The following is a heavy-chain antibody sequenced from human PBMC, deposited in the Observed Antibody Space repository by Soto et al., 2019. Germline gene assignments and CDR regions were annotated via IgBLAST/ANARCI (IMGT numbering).Heavy chain of an antibody. D-gene: IGHD6-19*01. J-gene: IGHJ4*02. CDR1: GYSFTSYF. Sequence: GESLNISCKGSGYSFTSYFIGWVRQMPGKGLEWMGIIYPGDSDTRYSPSFQGQVTISADKSISTAYLQWSSLKASDTAMYYCASYRAVAGTGYFDYWGQGTLVTVSS. CDR3: ASYRAVAGTGYFDY. V-gene: IGHV5-51*01. CDR2: IYPGDSDT.